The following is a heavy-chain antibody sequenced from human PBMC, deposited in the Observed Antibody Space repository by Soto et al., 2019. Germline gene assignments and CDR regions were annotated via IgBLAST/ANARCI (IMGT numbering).Heavy chain of an antibody. CDR2: ISGSGGGT. V-gene: IGHV3-23*01. J-gene: IGHJ5*01. CDR3: AKGPPYNDFWSGYPNYNWFDS. D-gene: IGHD3-3*01. Sequence: GGSLRLSCAASGFTFSSYAMSWVRQAPGKGLEWVSAISGSGGGTYYADSVKGRFTISRDNSKNTLYLQLNSLRAEDTAVYYCAKGPPYNDFWSGYPNYNWFDSWGQGTLVTVSS. CDR1: GFTFSSYA.